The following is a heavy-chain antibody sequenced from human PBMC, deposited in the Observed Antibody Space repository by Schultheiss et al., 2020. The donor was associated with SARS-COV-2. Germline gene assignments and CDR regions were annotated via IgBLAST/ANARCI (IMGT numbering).Heavy chain of an antibody. CDR2: INHSGST. CDR1: GGSISSSSYY. CDR3: ARVPKNYYGSGRRDYYFDY. Sequence: SETLSLTCTVSGGSISSSSYYWSWIRQPPGKGLEWIGEINHSGSTNYNPSLKSRVTISVDTSKNQFSLKLSSVTAADTAVYYCARVPKNYYGSGRRDYYFDYWGQGTLVTVSS. D-gene: IGHD3-10*01. V-gene: IGHV4-39*01. J-gene: IGHJ4*02.